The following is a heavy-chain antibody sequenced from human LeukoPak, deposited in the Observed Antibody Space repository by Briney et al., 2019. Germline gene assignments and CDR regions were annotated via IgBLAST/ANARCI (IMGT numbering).Heavy chain of an antibody. Sequence: ASVKVSCTASGGTFSSYAISWVRQAPGQGLEWMGGIIPIFGTANYAQKFQGRVTITADESTSTAYMELSSLRSEDTAVYYCATISRGGMDVWGQGTTVTVSS. J-gene: IGHJ6*02. CDR3: ATISRGGMDV. CDR2: IIPIFGTA. D-gene: IGHD2-21*01. CDR1: GGTFSSYA. V-gene: IGHV1-69*13.